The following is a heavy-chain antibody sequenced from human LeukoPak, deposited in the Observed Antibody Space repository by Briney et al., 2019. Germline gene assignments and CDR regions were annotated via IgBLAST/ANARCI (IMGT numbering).Heavy chain of an antibody. J-gene: IGHJ4*02. V-gene: IGHV3-64*01. Sequence: GGSLRLSCAASGFTFSSYAMDWVRQAPGKGLEYVSVISSDGGNVYYANSVKGRFTISRDNSKNTLYLQMGRLRAEDMAVYYSARVRVGATAKGHYFHYWGQGTLVTVSS. CDR3: ARVRVGATAKGHYFHY. CDR1: GFTFSSYA. D-gene: IGHD1-26*01. CDR2: ISSDGGNV.